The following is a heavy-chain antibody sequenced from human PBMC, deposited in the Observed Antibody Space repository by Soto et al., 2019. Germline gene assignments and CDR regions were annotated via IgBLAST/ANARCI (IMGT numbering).Heavy chain of an antibody. V-gene: IGHV1-18*01. D-gene: IGHD2-8*01. CDR1: GYTFTNYH. CDR3: ATAISMLFVAPDY. Sequence: QGNLVQSGAEVKNPGASVKVSCKASGYTFTNYHLAWVRRAPGHGLEWMGLISAHSGDTHYAQKFQDRVTMTTDTSSDAAYLELRSLTSDDSAVNYCATAISMLFVAPDYWGNGTLVTVSS. J-gene: IGHJ4*01. CDR2: ISAHSGDT.